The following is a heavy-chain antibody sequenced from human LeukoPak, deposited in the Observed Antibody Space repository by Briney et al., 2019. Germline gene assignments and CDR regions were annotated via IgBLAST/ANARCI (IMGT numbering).Heavy chain of an antibody. Sequence: GGSLRLSCAASGFTFSSYAMHRVRQAPGKGLEWVAVISYDVSNKYYADSVKGRFTISRDNSKNTLYLQMNSLRAEDTAVYYCARSRILSRYCSGGSCYYPSLGYWGQGTLVTVSS. V-gene: IGHV3-30-3*01. CDR3: ARSRILSRYCSGGSCYYPSLGY. D-gene: IGHD2-15*01. CDR2: ISYDVSNK. CDR1: GFTFSSYA. J-gene: IGHJ4*02.